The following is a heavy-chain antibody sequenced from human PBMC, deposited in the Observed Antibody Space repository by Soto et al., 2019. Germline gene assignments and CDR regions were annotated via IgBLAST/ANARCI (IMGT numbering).Heavy chain of an antibody. CDR2: INHSGST. CDR3: EFGCSGGSCYSGVSY. Sequence: QVQLQQWGAGLLKPSETLSLTCAVYGGSFSGYYWSWIRQPPGKGLEWIGEINHSGSTNYNPSLKSRVTISVDTSKNQFSLKLSSVTAADTAVYYCEFGCSGGSCYSGVSYWGQGTLVTVSS. J-gene: IGHJ4*02. V-gene: IGHV4-34*01. D-gene: IGHD2-15*01. CDR1: GGSFSGYY.